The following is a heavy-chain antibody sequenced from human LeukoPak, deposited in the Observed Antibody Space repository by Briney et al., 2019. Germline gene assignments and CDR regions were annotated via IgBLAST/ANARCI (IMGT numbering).Heavy chain of an antibody. CDR1: GGSFSGYY. CDR2: INHGGST. J-gene: IGHJ4*02. V-gene: IGHV4-34*01. D-gene: IGHD3-10*01. CDR3: ARGRHYGSGSYSFDY. Sequence: PSETLSLTCAVYGGSFSGYYWSWIRQPPGKGLEWIGEINHGGSTNYNPSLKSRVTISVDTSKNQFSLKLSSVTAADTAVYYCARGRHYGSGSYSFDYWGQGTLVTVSS.